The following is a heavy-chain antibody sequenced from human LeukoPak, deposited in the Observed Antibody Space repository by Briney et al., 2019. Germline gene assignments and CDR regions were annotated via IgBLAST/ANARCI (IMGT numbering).Heavy chain of an antibody. J-gene: IGHJ3*01. V-gene: IGHV3-7*01. CDR1: GFTFSGHW. D-gene: IGHD1-26*01. CDR2: MNGDGSQI. CDR3: VAWGNSGNS. Sequence: PGGSLSLSCAASGFTFSGHWMSWVRQALAKGLEWVAHMNGDGSQIYYMDFVKGRFTISRDNAKNSLYLQMNGLRAEDTAVYYCVAWGNSGNSWGQGTMVIVSS.